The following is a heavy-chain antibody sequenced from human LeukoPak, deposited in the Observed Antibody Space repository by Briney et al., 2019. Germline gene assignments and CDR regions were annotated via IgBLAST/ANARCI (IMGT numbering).Heavy chain of an antibody. D-gene: IGHD6-13*01. CDR1: GYTFTGYY. J-gene: IGHJ6*03. V-gene: IGHV1-2*02. CDR2: INPSSGGA. CDR3: ARSSPPTYYHFYYYMDV. Sequence: ASVKVSFKASGYTFTGYYLHWVRQAPGQGLEWMGWINPSSGGAKYAQNFQGRVIITTDTSISTAYMELSSLRSDDTAVYYCARSSPPTYYHFYYYMDVWGKGSTVTVSS.